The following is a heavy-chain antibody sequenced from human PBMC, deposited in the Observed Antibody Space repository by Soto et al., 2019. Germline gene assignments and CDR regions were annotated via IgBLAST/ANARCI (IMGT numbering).Heavy chain of an antibody. CDR3: ARAGHDFWSGYSISSPPVL. D-gene: IGHD3-3*01. V-gene: IGHV4-30-4*01. J-gene: IGHJ6*02. Sequence: PSETLSLTCTVSGGSISSGDYYWSWIRHPPGKGLEWIGYIYYSGSTYYNPSLKSRVTISVDTSKNQFSLKLSSVTAADTAVYYCARAGHDFWSGYSISSPPVLWGQGTTVTVSS. CDR1: GGSISSGDYY. CDR2: IYYSGST.